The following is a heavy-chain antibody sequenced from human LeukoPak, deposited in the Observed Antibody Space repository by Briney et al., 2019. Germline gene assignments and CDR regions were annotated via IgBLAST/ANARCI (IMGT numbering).Heavy chain of an antibody. D-gene: IGHD6-13*01. CDR3: ARWIAAAGVDY. J-gene: IGHJ4*02. CDR1: GFTFSSYW. V-gene: IGHV3-66*01. CDR2: IYSGGST. Sequence: GGSLRLSCAASGFTFSSYWMSWVRQAPGKGLEWVSVIYSGGSTYYADSVKGRFTISRDNSKNTLYLQMNSLRAEDTAVYYCARWIAAAGVDYWGQGTLVTVSS.